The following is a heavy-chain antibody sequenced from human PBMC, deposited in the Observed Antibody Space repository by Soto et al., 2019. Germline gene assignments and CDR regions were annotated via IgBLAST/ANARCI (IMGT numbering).Heavy chain of an antibody. CDR2: MNPGSGDT. CDR3: TRMESFGSLNWFDP. V-gene: IGHV1-8*01. Sequence: ASVKVSCKASGYAFTNNDVSWVRQATGQGLEWMGWMNPGSGDTGYAQKFQGRVTMTRDISIATAYMELTSLTSEDTAIYYCTRMESFGSLNWFDPWGQGTLVTVSS. CDR1: GYAFTNND. J-gene: IGHJ5*02. D-gene: IGHD5-18*01.